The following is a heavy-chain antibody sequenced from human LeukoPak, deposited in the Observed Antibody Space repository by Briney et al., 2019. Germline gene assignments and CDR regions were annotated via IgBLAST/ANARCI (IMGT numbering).Heavy chain of an antibody. D-gene: IGHD5-18*01. J-gene: IGHJ4*02. CDR1: GFTFSIHW. V-gene: IGHV3-7*01. Sequence: PGGSLRLSCAASGFTFSIHWMDWVRQAPGKGLEWVASINPDGNKKYSADSVKGRFTISRDNAENSLYLQMNSLRVEDTAFYYCARDLAYSRLDYWGQGMLVTVSS. CDR3: ARDLAYSRLDY. CDR2: INPDGNKK.